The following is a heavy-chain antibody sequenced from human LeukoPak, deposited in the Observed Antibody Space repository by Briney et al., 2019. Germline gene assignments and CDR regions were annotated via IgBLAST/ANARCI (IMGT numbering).Heavy chain of an antibody. Sequence: GGSLRLSCAASGFTFSSAWVSWVRQAPGQGLEWVGRIKSKTDGGTTDYAAPVKGRFTISRDDSENTLYVQMNSLKTEDTAVYYCTTVGSSGCDNWGQGTLVTVSS. J-gene: IGHJ4*02. D-gene: IGHD6-19*01. CDR1: GFTFSSAW. CDR3: TTVGSSGCDN. V-gene: IGHV3-15*01. CDR2: IKSKTDGGTT.